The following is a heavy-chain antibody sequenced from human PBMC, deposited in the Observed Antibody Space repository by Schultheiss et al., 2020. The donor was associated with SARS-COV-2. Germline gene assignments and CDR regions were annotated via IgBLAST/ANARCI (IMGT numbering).Heavy chain of an antibody. V-gene: IGHV4-59*01. Sequence: SETLSLTCTVSGGSISSYYWSWIRQPPGKGLEWIGYIYYSGSTNYNPSLKSRVTISVDTSKNQFSLKLSSVTAADTAVYYCARHNFGLTGPFDYWGQGTLVTVSS. CDR3: ARHNFGLTGPFDY. CDR1: GGSISSYY. D-gene: IGHD7-27*01. J-gene: IGHJ4*02. CDR2: IYYSGST.